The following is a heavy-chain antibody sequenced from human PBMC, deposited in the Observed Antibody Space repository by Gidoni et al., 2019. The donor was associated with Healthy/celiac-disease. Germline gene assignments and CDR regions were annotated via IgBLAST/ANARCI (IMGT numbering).Heavy chain of an antibody. Sequence: EVQLVESGGGLVQPGGSLRLSCAASGFPFSSYWMSWVRQAPGKGLEWVANIKQDGSEKYYVDSVKGRFTISRDNAKNSLYLQMNSLRAEDTAVYYCARDGGYYTYYFDYWGQGTLVTVSS. CDR2: IKQDGSEK. V-gene: IGHV3-7*01. D-gene: IGHD3-22*01. J-gene: IGHJ4*02. CDR1: GFPFSSYW. CDR3: ARDGGYYTYYFDY.